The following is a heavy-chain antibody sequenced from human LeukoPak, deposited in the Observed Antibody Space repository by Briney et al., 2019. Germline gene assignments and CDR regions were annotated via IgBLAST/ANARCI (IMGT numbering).Heavy chain of an antibody. Sequence: ASVEVSCKASGYTFTSYDINWVRQATGQGLEWMGWMNPNSGNTGYAQKFQGRVTMTRNTSISTAYMELSSLRSEDTAVYYCARGGKYSSSWRYWGQGTLVTVAS. CDR1: GYTFTSYD. CDR3: ARGGKYSSSWRY. CDR2: MNPNSGNT. V-gene: IGHV1-8*01. J-gene: IGHJ4*02. D-gene: IGHD6-6*01.